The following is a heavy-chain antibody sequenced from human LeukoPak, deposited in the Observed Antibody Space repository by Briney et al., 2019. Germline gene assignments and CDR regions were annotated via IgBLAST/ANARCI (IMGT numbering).Heavy chain of an antibody. V-gene: IGHV1-2*02. CDR1: GHTFTGYY. J-gene: IGHJ3*02. CDR2: INPNSGGS. D-gene: IGHD2-2*01. CDR3: ARGAQLPDAFDI. Sequence: ASVKVSCKASGHTFTGYYMHWVRQAPGQGLEWMGWINPNSGGSNYAQKFQGRVTMTRDTSISTAYMELSRLRSDDTAVYYCARGAQLPDAFDIWGQGTMVTVSS.